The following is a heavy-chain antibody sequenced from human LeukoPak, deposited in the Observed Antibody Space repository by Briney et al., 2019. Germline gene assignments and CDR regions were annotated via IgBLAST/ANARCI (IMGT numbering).Heavy chain of an antibody. V-gene: IGHV1-2*02. CDR3: AREDYYDSSGYKV. D-gene: IGHD3-22*01. Sequence: ASVKVSCKAAGYVFTGYFMHWVRQAPGQGLEWMGWINPNSGGTKYAQKFQGRVTMTRDMSTSTVYMELSSLRSEDTAVYYCAREDYYDSSGYKVWGQGTLVTVSS. CDR1: GYVFTGYF. J-gene: IGHJ4*02. CDR2: INPNSGGT.